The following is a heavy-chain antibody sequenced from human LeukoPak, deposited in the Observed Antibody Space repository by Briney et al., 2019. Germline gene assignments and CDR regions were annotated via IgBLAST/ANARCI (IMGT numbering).Heavy chain of an antibody. Sequence: GGSLRLSCAASRFIFSSYAMSWVRQAPGKGLEWVSGLGVSDGTAYYAESVKGRFTISRDNSRNTLYLQMNSLRADDTAVYYCAKQGGSYRYFDYWGQGTLVTVSS. J-gene: IGHJ4*02. CDR2: LGVSDGTA. D-gene: IGHD1-26*01. CDR3: AKQGGSYRYFDY. CDR1: RFIFSSYA. V-gene: IGHV3-23*01.